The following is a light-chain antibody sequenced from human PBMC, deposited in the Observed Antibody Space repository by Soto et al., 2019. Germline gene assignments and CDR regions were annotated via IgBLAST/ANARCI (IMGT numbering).Light chain of an antibody. V-gene: IGKV1-27*01. CDR2: GAS. CDR3: QKYNSASWT. CDR1: QGISND. J-gene: IGKJ1*01. Sequence: DIQMTQSPSSLSASVGDRVTITCRASQGISNDLAWYQQKPGKVPKLLIYGASTLQSGVLSRFSGSGSGTDFTLTISSLQPEDVATYFCQKYNSASWTFGQGTKVDIK.